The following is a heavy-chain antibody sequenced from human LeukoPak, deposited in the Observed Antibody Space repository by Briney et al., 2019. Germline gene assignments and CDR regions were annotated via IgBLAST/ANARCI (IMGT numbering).Heavy chain of an antibody. V-gene: IGHV4-59*08. J-gene: IGHJ5*02. Sequence: PSETLSLTCTVSGGAISGHYWSWIRQPPGKGLEWIGYISDSGSSIYNPSLKSRVTILGDTSKNQFSLKLSSVTAADTAVYYCARHATGSYSVPWLDPWGQGTLVTVSS. CDR3: ARHATGSYSVPWLDP. CDR1: GGAISGHY. CDR2: ISDSGSS. D-gene: IGHD3-10*01.